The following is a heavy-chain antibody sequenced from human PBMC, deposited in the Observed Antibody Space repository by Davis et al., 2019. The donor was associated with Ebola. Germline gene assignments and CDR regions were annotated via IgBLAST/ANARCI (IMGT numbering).Heavy chain of an antibody. CDR2: IYYSGST. D-gene: IGHD5-18*01. CDR3: ARHEMDTANFDY. CDR1: GGSISSGDYY. Sequence: PSETLSLTCTVSGGSISSGDYYWSWIRQPPGKGLEWIGSIYYSGSTYYNPSLKSRVTISVDTSKNQFSLKLSSVTAADTAVYYCARHEMDTANFDYWGQGTLVTVSS. V-gene: IGHV4-39*01. J-gene: IGHJ4*02.